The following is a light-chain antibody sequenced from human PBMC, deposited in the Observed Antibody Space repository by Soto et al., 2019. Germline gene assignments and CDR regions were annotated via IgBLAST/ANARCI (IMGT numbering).Light chain of an antibody. J-gene: IGKJ1*01. CDR3: QQYGDSPVT. CDR1: QSVGGSY. V-gene: IGKV3-20*01. Sequence: EIVLTQSPATLSLSPGGRATLSCRASQSVGGSYVGWYQQKPGQAPRLLISDASDRAPGIPDRFSGSGSGTDFTLTINRLVPEDFAVYYCQQYGDSPVTFGQGTKVDIK. CDR2: DAS.